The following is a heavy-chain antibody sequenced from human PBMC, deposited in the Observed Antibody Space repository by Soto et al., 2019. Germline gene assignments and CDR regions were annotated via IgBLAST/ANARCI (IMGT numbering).Heavy chain of an antibody. CDR2: IYWNDDK. CDR3: ARSYYYDSSGYYYGYFDY. D-gene: IGHD3-22*01. J-gene: IGHJ4*02. CDR1: GFSLSTSGVG. V-gene: IGHV2-5*01. Sequence: SGPTLVNPTQTLTLTCTFSGFSLSTSGVGVCWIRQPPGKALEWLALIYWNDDKRYSPSLKSRLTITKGTSKNQVVLTMTNMDPVDTATYYCARSYYYDSSGYYYGYFDYWGQGTLVTVSS.